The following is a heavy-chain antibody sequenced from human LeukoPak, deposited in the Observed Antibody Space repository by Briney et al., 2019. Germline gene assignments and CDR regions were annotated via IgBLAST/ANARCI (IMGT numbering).Heavy chain of an antibody. CDR1: GYAFTSYG. CDR2: ISAYNGNT. J-gene: IGHJ6*02. D-gene: IGHD3-9*01. CDR3: ARNLGDYDILAGYYVRDPYYYYYGMDV. V-gene: IGHV1-18*01. Sequence: ASVKVSCKASGYAFTSYGISWVRQAPGQGLEWMGWISAYNGNTNYAQKLQGRVTMTTDTSTSTAYMELRSLRSDDTAVYYCARNLGDYDILAGYYVRDPYYYYYGMDVWGQGTTVTVSS.